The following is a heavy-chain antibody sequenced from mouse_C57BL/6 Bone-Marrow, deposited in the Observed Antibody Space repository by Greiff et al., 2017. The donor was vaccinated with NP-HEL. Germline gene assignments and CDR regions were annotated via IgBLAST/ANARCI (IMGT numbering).Heavy chain of an antibody. CDR1: GFTFSDYY. CDR3: ARLAVVDWYFDV. J-gene: IGHJ1*03. CDR2: ISNGGGST. Sequence: EVQLVESGGGLVQPGGSLKLSCAASGFTFSDYYMYWVRQTPEKRLEWVAYISNGGGSTYYPDTVKGRFTISRDNAKNTLYLQMSRLKSEDTAMYYCARLAVVDWYFDVWGTGTTVTVSS. D-gene: IGHD1-1*01. V-gene: IGHV5-12*01.